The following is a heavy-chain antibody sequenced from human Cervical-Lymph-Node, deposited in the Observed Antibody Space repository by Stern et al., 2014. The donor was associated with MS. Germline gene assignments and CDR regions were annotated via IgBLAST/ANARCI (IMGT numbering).Heavy chain of an antibody. CDR2: INPSGGST. Sequence: QVQLVQSGAEVKKPGASVRVSCKASGYTFTSYYIHWVRQAPGQGLEWMGVINPSGGSTTYAQRFQGTVTMTRDTSTSTVYMELSSLRSEDTAVYYCAREDIVVVAATSNPGGYFDYWGQGTLVTVSS. J-gene: IGHJ4*02. CDR3: AREDIVVVAATSNPGGYFDY. D-gene: IGHD2-15*01. V-gene: IGHV1-46*01. CDR1: GYTFTSYY.